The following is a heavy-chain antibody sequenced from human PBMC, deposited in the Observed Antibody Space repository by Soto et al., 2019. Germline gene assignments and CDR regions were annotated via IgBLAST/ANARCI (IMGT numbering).Heavy chain of an antibody. Sequence: EVQLLESGGDLVQPGGSLRLCCAASRFAFSNYAVTWVRQAPGKGLEWVSSISRSSSVIYYADSVRGRFFISRDNSKSMLYLQMNSLRSEDTARYYCAKDPNGDYIGAFDDWGQGTLVTVSS. CDR3: AKDPNGDYIGAFDD. D-gene: IGHD4-17*01. J-gene: IGHJ4*02. CDR2: ISRSSSVI. CDR1: RFAFSNYA. V-gene: IGHV3-23*01.